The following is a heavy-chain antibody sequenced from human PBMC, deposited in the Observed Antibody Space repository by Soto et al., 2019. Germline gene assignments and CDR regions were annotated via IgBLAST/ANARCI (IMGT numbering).Heavy chain of an antibody. J-gene: IGHJ6*02. CDR3: ERDQWNVTYYYGMDV. V-gene: IGHV3-23*01. Sequence: PGGSLRLSCAASGFTFSSYAMSWVRQAPGKGLEWVSAISGSGGSTYYADSVKGRFTISRDNSKNTLYLQMNSLRAEDTAVYYCERDQWNVTYYYGMDVWGQGTTVTVSS. D-gene: IGHD1-1*01. CDR1: GFTFSSYA. CDR2: ISGSGGST.